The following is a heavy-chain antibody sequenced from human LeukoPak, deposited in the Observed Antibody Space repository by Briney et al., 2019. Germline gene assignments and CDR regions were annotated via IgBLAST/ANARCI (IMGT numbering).Heavy chain of an antibody. J-gene: IGHJ4*02. V-gene: IGHV4-30-4*08. CDR3: AGSSWYGRVDY. CDR2: IYYSGST. CDR1: GGSIGSGDYY. D-gene: IGHD6-13*01. Sequence: SETLSLTCAVSGGSIGSGDYYWSWIRQPPGKGLEWIGYIYYSGSTYYNPSLKSRVTISVDTSKNQFSLKLSSVTAADTAVYYCAGSSWYGRVDYWGQGTLVTVSS.